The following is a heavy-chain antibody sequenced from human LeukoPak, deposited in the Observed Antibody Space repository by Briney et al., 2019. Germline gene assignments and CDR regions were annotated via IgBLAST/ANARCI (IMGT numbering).Heavy chain of an antibody. D-gene: IGHD2-15*01. Sequence: EASVKVSCKASGYNFTDYYMHWVRQAPGQELGWMGRINPNSGGTNYAQKLQGRVTMTTDTSTSTAYMELRSLRSDDTAVYYCARGFQDIVVVVADTSYYYGMDVWGQGTTVTVSS. CDR2: INPNSGGT. CDR3: ARGFQDIVVVVADTSYYYGMDV. CDR1: GYNFTDYY. V-gene: IGHV1/OR15-1*04. J-gene: IGHJ6*02.